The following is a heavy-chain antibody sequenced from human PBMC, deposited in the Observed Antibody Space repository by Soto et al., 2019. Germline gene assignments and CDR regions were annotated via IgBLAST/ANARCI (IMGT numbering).Heavy chain of an antibody. CDR2: IDPSDSQT. D-gene: IGHD3-22*01. Sequence: VESLKISCKGSGYSFAGYWITWVRQKPGKGLEWMGRIDPSDSQTYYSPSFRGHVTISVTKSITTVFLQWSSLRASDTAMYYCARQIYDSDTGPNFQYYFDSWGQGTPVTVAS. J-gene: IGHJ4*02. CDR3: ARQIYDSDTGPNFQYYFDS. CDR1: GYSFAGYW. V-gene: IGHV5-10-1*01.